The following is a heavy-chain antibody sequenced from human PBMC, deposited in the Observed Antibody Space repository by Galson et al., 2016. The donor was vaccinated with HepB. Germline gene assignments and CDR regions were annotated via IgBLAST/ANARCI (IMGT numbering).Heavy chain of an antibody. D-gene: IGHD3-3*01. V-gene: IGHV3-33*01. J-gene: IGHJ4*02. CDR2: IWGDGSNR. CDR1: GFTFNDYG. Sequence: LRLSCAASGFTFNDYGMHWVRQAPGKGLEWVAVIWGDGSNRYYGDSVRGRFTISRDNARKTLYLQMDRPRPEDTAVYFCARDGVPNYDFWTGFYYFDHWGQGNLVTVSS. CDR3: ARDGVPNYDFWTGFYYFDH.